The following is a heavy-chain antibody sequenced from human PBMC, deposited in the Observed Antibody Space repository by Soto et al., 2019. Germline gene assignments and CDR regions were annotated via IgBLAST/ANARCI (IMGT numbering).Heavy chain of an antibody. J-gene: IGHJ6*02. Sequence: EVQLVESGGGLVKPGGSLRLSCAASGFTFSSYSMNWVRQAPGKGLEWVSSISSSSSYIYYAGSVKGRFTISRDNAKNSLYLQMNSLRAEDTAVYYCARDVARGWPYYGMDVWGQGTTVTVSS. V-gene: IGHV3-21*01. CDR3: ARDVARGWPYYGMDV. CDR2: ISSSSSYI. D-gene: IGHD6-19*01. CDR1: GFTFSSYS.